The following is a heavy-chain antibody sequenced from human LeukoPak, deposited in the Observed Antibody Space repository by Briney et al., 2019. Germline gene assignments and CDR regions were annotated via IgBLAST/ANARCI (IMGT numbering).Heavy chain of an antibody. CDR1: GDSVSRYY. CDR2: IHYSGST. D-gene: IGHD3-16*02. J-gene: IGHJ3*02. CDR3: ARNRDVWGTYRYDDAFDI. V-gene: IGHV4-59*08. Sequence: SETLSLNCTGSGDSVSRYYWSWNRQPPGKGLEWIAFIHYSGSTNYNPSLKSRVSISMDTSRNQFSLRLSSVTAADTAVYYCARNRDVWGTYRYDDAFDIWGQGTMVTVSS.